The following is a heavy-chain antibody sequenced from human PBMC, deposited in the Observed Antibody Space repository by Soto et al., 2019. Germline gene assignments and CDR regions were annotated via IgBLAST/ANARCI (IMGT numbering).Heavy chain of an antibody. CDR2: INPNSGGT. CDR3: ARGLAVAGMPHDY. J-gene: IGHJ4*02. Sequence: GASVKVSCKASGYTFTGYYMHWVRQAPGQGLEWMGWINPNSGGTNYAQEFQGRVTMTRDTSISTAYMELSRLRSDDTAVYYCARGLAVAGMPHDYWGQGTLVTVSS. D-gene: IGHD6-19*01. CDR1: GYTFTGYY. V-gene: IGHV1-2*02.